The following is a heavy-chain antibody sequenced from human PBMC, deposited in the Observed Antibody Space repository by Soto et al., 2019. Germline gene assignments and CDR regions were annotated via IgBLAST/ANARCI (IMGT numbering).Heavy chain of an antibody. CDR2: IYTSGST. CDR1: GGSISSYY. J-gene: IGHJ6*02. Sequence: QVQLQESGPGLVKPSETLSLTCTVSGGSISSYYWSWIRQPAGKGLEWIGRIYTSGSTNYNPSLKSRVTMSVDTSKNQFSLKLSSVTAADTAVYYCAISVMVLGGQLYYYYGMDVWGQGTTVTVSS. CDR3: AISVMVLGGQLYYYYGMDV. V-gene: IGHV4-4*07. D-gene: IGHD3-10*01.